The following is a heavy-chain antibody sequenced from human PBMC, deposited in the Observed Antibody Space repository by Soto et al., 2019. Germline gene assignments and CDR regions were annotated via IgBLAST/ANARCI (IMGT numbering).Heavy chain of an antibody. J-gene: IGHJ5*02. CDR2: IIPIFGTA. CDR3: ATEIDYYDSSGYYGNNNWFDP. V-gene: IGHV1-69*13. CDR1: GVTFISYS. D-gene: IGHD3-22*01. Sequence: GATVKLSCKASGVTFISYSISWVRHAPGQYIEWMGGIIPIFGTANYAQKFQGRVTITADESTSTAYMELSSLRSEDTAVYYCATEIDYYDSSGYYGNNNWFDPWGQGTLVTVSS.